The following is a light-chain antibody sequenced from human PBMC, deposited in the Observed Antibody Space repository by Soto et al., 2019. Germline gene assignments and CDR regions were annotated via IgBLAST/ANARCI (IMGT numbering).Light chain of an antibody. V-gene: IGKV1-5*01. CDR2: DVS. J-gene: IGKJ1*01. CDR1: QSITTS. CDR3: QQYDSYSPS. Sequence: DIQMIQSPSTLSASIGDRVTIACRATQSITTSLAWYQQKPGKAPKLLIYDVSSLERGVPSRFSGSGSGTEFTFTISSLQPDDFATYYCQQYDSYSPSFGQGTKVEIK.